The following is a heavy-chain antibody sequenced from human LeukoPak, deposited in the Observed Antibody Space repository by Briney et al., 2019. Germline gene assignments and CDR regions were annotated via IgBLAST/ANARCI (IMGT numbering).Heavy chain of an antibody. CDR1: GYTFTSYG. V-gene: IGHV1-18*01. Sequence: GASVKVSRKASGYTFTSYGISWVRQAPGQGLEWMGWISTYNGNTNYAQKLQGRVTMTTDTSTSTAYMELRRLRSDDTAVYYCARDLGRYCSGGRCHYYSYYMDVWGKGTTVTVSS. CDR3: ARDLGRYCSGGRCHYYSYYMDV. CDR2: ISTYNGNT. J-gene: IGHJ6*03. D-gene: IGHD2-15*01.